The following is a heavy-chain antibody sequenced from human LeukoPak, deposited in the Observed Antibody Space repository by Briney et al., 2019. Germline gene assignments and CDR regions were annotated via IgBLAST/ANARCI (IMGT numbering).Heavy chain of an antibody. CDR3: ARTGDYSRSTGGWFDP. V-gene: IGHV4-59*11. Sequence: SETGSLTCTVSGASISTHYWSWVRQPPGKGLEWIGYIHYSGSTYYRPSLKSRVTISIDTSKRQFSLKLKSVNAADTAIYYCARTGDYSRSTGGWFDPWGQGSPVSVSS. D-gene: IGHD4-11*01. CDR2: IHYSGST. J-gene: IGHJ5*02. CDR1: GASISTHY.